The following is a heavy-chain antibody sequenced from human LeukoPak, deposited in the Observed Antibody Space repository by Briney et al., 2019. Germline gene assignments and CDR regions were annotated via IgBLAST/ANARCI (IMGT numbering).Heavy chain of an antibody. J-gene: IGHJ6*04. CDR1: GFTFDDYG. CDR3: AELGITMIGGV. D-gene: IGHD3-10*02. V-gene: IGHV3-20*04. Sequence: TGGYLRLSCAASGFTFDDYGMSWVRQAPGKGLEWVSGINWNGGSTGYADSVKGRFTISRDNAKNSLYLQMNSLRAEDTAVYYCAELGITMIGGVWGKGTTVTISS. CDR2: INWNGGST.